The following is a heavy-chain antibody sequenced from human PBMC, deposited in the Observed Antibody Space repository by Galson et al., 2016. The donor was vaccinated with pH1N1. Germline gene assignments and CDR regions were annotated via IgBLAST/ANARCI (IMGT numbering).Heavy chain of an antibody. D-gene: IGHD1-26*01. CDR2: INPNTGTT. J-gene: IGHJ4*02. V-gene: IGHV1-2*02. CDR1: GYSFIDYY. CDR3: ARPPYYSGSFYEY. Sequence: SVKVSCKASGYSFIDYYIHWVRQAPGQGLEWMGWINPNTGTTNSAQGFQGRVTMTRDTSISTAYMELSGLRSDDTAVYYCARPPYYSGSFYEYWGQGTLVTVSS.